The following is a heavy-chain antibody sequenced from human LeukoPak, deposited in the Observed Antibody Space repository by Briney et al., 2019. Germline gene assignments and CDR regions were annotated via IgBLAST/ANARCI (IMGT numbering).Heavy chain of an antibody. CDR1: GFTFSDHY. J-gene: IGHJ6*03. CDR3: TRVEETATTAAIIRKYSYYYYYMDV. CDR2: TRNKDNSYTT. V-gene: IGHV3-72*01. D-gene: IGHD4-11*01. Sequence: GGSLRLSCAASGFTFSDHYMDWVRQAPGKGLEWVGRTRNKDNSYTTEYAASVKGRFIISRDDSKNSLYLQMSSLRAEDTAVYYCTRVEETATTAAIIRKYSYYYYYMDVWGKGNTVTVSS.